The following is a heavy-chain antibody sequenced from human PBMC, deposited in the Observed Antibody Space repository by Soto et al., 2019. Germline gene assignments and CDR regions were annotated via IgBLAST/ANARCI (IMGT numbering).Heavy chain of an antibody. J-gene: IGHJ6*02. CDR1: GFSLSTGGVG. CDR3: VHSRCGGDCLRSYSSHYYYGMDV. Sequence: QITLKESGPTLVKPTQTLTLTCTFSGFSLSTGGVGVGWIRQPPGKGLEWLALIYWDNDKRYSPSLRSRLTVTKDTSKNQVVLTMTNMDPVDTATYYCVHSRCGGDCLRSYSSHYYYGMDVWGQGTTVTVFS. V-gene: IGHV2-5*02. CDR2: IYWDNDK. D-gene: IGHD2-21*02.